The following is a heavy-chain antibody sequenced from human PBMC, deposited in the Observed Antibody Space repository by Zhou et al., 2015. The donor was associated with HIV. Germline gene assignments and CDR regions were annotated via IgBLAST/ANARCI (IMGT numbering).Heavy chain of an antibody. CDR1: GGTFSSYT. D-gene: IGHD3-3*01. Sequence: QVQLVQSGAEVKKPGSSVKVSCKASGGTFSSYTISWVRQAPGQGLEWMGRIIPILGIANYAQKFQGRVTITADKSTSTAYMELSSLRSEDTAVYYCARANAAYYDFWSGYGMDVWGQGTTVTVSS. J-gene: IGHJ6*02. CDR3: ARANAAYYDFWSGYGMDV. CDR2: IIPILGIA. V-gene: IGHV1-69*02.